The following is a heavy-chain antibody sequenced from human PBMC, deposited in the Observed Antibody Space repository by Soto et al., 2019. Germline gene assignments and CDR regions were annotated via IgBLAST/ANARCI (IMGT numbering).Heavy chain of an antibody. CDR3: ARDSDSSGYYYPY. CDR1: GFTFSSYS. D-gene: IGHD3-22*01. Sequence: PGGSLRLSCAASGFTFSSYSMNWVRQAPGKGLEWVSSISSSSSYIYYADSVKGRFTISRDNAKNSLYLQMNSLRAEDTAVYYCARDSDSSGYYYPYWGQGTLVTVSS. J-gene: IGHJ4*02. CDR2: ISSSSSYI. V-gene: IGHV3-21*01.